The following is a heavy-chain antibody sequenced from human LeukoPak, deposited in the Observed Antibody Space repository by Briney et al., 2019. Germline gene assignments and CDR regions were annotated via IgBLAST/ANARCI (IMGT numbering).Heavy chain of an antibody. Sequence: GASVTVSCMASGYTFTAHYIHSVRQAPGQGLEWMGWIDPNSGGTNYAQKFLGSVTMTGDTSINTAFMELSRLRSDDTAIYYCARGRGTTMVRGVITNYFDLWGRGALVTVSS. J-gene: IGHJ2*01. D-gene: IGHD3-10*01. CDR3: ARGRGTTMVRGVITNYFDL. V-gene: IGHV1-2*02. CDR1: GYTFTAHY. CDR2: IDPNSGGT.